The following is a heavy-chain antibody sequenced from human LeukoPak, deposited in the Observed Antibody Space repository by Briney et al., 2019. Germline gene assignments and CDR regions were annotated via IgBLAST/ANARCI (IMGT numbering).Heavy chain of an antibody. CDR3: ARAPYQTAAGDS. Sequence: GGSLRLSCAASGFTVSSNYTSWVRQAPGKGLEWVSRIHTDGSITSYADSVKGRFTISRDNAKNTLYLQMNGLRAEDTAVYYCARAPYQTAAGDSWGQGTLVTVSS. V-gene: IGHV3-74*01. CDR1: GFTVSSNY. D-gene: IGHD6-13*01. J-gene: IGHJ4*02. CDR2: IHTDGSIT.